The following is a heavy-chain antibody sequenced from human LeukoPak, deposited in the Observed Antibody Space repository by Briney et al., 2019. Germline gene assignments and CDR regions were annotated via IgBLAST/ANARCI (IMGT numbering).Heavy chain of an antibody. Sequence: PSETLSLTCTVSGGSISSYYWSWIRQPAGKGLEGIGRIYTSGSTNYDPSLKSRVTMSVDTSKNQFSLKLSSVTAADTAVYYCARFCSSTSCYWGDAFDIWGQGTMVTVSS. V-gene: IGHV4-4*07. D-gene: IGHD2-2*01. CDR1: GGSISSYY. CDR2: IYTSGST. J-gene: IGHJ3*02. CDR3: ARFCSSTSCYWGDAFDI.